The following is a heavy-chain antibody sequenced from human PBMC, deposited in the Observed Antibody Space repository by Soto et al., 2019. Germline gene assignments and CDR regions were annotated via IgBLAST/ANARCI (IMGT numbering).Heavy chain of an antibody. CDR3: ATARRTLYPRLEYYFDY. J-gene: IGHJ4*02. CDR1: GYTLTELS. CDR2: FDPEDGET. Sequence: ASVKVSCKVSGYTLTELSMHWVRQAPGKGLEWMGGFDPEDGETIYAQKFQGRVTMTEDTSTDTAYMELSSLRSEDTAVYYCATARRTLYPRLEYYFDYWGQGTLVTVSS. D-gene: IGHD3-3*01. V-gene: IGHV1-24*01.